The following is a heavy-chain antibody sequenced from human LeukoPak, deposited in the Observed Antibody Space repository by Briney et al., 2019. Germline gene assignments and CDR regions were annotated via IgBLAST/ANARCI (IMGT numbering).Heavy chain of an antibody. V-gene: IGHV1-8*01. CDR3: ARPAYYYDSSDSDY. Sequence: ASVKVSCKASGYTFTSYDINWVRQATGQGLEWMGRMNPNSGNTGYAQKFQGRVTMTRNTSISTAYMELSSLRSEDTAVYYCARPAYYYDSSDSDYWGQGTLVTVSS. CDR1: GYTFTSYD. J-gene: IGHJ4*02. D-gene: IGHD3-22*01. CDR2: MNPNSGNT.